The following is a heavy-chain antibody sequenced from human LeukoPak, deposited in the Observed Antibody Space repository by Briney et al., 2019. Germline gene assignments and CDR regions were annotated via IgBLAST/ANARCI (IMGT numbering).Heavy chain of an antibody. D-gene: IGHD3-10*01. J-gene: IGHJ4*02. CDR1: GGSFSGYY. Sequence: SEALSLTCAVYGGSFSGYYWSWIRQPPGKGLEWIGEINHSGSTNYNPSLKSRVTISVDTSKNQFSLKLSSVTAADTAVYYCARASNYYGSGSYLNWGQGTLVTVSS. CDR2: INHSGST. CDR3: ARASNYYGSGSYLN. V-gene: IGHV4-34*01.